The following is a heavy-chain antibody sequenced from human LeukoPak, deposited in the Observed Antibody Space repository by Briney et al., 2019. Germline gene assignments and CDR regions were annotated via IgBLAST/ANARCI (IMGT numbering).Heavy chain of an antibody. CDR2: IWYDGSNK. CDR1: GFTFSTYG. V-gene: IGHV3-33*01. J-gene: IGHJ5*02. Sequence: GRSLRLSCAASGFTFSTYGMHWVRQAPGKGLEWVAGIWYDGSNKYYADSVKGRFTISRDNSKDTLYLQTSSLRVEDTAVYHCARGVGAGYNWFDPWGQGTLVTVSS. CDR3: ARGVGAGYNWFDP. D-gene: IGHD1-26*01.